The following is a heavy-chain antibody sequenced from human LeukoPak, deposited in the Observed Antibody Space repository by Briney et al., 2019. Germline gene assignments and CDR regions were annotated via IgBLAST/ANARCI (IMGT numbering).Heavy chain of an antibody. Sequence: GGSLRLSCAASGFTFSSYAMSWVRQAPGKGLEWASAISGSGGSTYYADSVKGRFTISRDNSKNTLYLQMNSLRAEDTAVYYCAKGDYGDYVTPEPYYWGQGTLVTVSS. V-gene: IGHV3-23*01. CDR3: AKGDYGDYVTPEPYY. D-gene: IGHD4-17*01. CDR1: GFTFSSYA. CDR2: ISGSGGST. J-gene: IGHJ4*02.